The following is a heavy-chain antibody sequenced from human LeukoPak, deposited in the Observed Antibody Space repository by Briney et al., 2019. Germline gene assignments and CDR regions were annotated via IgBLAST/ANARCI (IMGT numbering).Heavy chain of an antibody. Sequence: GGSPRLSCAASGFTFSSYGMHWVRQAPGKGLEWVAFIRYDGSTKFYVDSVKGRFTISRDNSKNTLFLQMNSLKTEDTALYYCTGYDFWSGFRSGDLWGRGTLVTVSS. CDR2: IRYDGSTK. V-gene: IGHV3-30*02. J-gene: IGHJ2*01. CDR1: GFTFSSYG. CDR3: TGYDFWSGFRSGDL. D-gene: IGHD3-3*01.